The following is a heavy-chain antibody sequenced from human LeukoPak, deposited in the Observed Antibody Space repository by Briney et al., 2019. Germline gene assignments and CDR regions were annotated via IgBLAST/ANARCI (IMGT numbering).Heavy chain of an antibody. CDR2: ISSSSSYT. V-gene: IGHV3-11*06. CDR3: ARVLCSRTSCYWSDPYYFDY. Sequence: GGSLRLSCAASGFTFSDYYMSWVRQAPGKGLEWASYISSSSSYTYYADSVKGRFTISRDNAKNPLYLQMNSLRAEDTGVYYCARVLCSRTSCYWSDPYYFDYWGRGTLVTVSS. J-gene: IGHJ4*02. D-gene: IGHD2-2*01. CDR1: GFTFSDYY.